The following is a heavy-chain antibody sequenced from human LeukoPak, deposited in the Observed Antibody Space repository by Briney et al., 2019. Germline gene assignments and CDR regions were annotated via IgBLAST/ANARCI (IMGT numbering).Heavy chain of an antibody. CDR1: GFTFDDYA. CDR2: ISWNSGSI. D-gene: IGHD4-17*01. CDR3: ARGWEYGDYVVDY. V-gene: IGHV3-9*01. Sequence: PGRSLRLSCAASGFTFDDYAMHWVRQAPGKGLEWFSGISWNSGSIGYADSVKGRFTISRDNAKNSLYLQMNSLRAEDTALYHCARGWEYGDYVVDYWGQGTLVTVSS. J-gene: IGHJ4*02.